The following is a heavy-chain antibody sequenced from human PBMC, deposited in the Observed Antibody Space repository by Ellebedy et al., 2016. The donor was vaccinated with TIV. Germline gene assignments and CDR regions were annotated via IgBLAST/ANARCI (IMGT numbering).Heavy chain of an antibody. CDR2: INPNTGDT. D-gene: IGHD2-2*01. Sequence: ASVKVSCKASGYTFTDYYIYWVRKAPGQGLEWVGWINPNTGDTNYAQKFRGRVTMTTDTSIRTAYMELNRLKSDDTAIYYCAPSLKGSWGQGTLVTVSS. CDR1: GYTFTDYY. CDR3: APSLKGS. J-gene: IGHJ5*02. V-gene: IGHV1-2*02.